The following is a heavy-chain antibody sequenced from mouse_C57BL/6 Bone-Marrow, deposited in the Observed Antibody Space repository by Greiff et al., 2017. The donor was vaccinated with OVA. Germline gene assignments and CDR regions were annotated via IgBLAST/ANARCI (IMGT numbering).Heavy chain of an antibody. D-gene: IGHD3-2*02. Sequence: VQLQQSGPELVKPGASVKISCKASGYSFTDYNMNWVKQSNGKSLEWIGVINPNYGPTSYNQKFKGKATLTVDQSSSTAYMQLNSLASEDSAVEYCARRTAQATGYYFDYWGQGTTLTVSS. CDR3: ARRTAQATGYYFDY. CDR2: INPNYGPT. J-gene: IGHJ2*01. CDR1: GYSFTDYN. V-gene: IGHV1-39*01.